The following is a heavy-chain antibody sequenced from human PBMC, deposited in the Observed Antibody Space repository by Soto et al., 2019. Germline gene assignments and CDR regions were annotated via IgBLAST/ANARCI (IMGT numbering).Heavy chain of an antibody. Sequence: SETLSLTCAVSGGSISSGGYSGSWIRQPPGKGLEWIGYIYDSGTTYYNPSLKSRVTISVDRTKTQFSLQLTSVTAADTAVYYCARGIPATTLAYWGQGILVTVSS. V-gene: IGHV4-30-2*01. J-gene: IGHJ4*02. D-gene: IGHD1-20*01. CDR1: GGSISSGGYS. CDR2: IYDSGTT. CDR3: ARGIPATTLAY.